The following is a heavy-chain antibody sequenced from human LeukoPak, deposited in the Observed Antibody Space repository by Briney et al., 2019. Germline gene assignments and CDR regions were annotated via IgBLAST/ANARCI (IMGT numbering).Heavy chain of an antibody. J-gene: IGHJ4*02. CDR1: GFTFSSYA. CDR3: VKANVGATFDD. Sequence: GGSLRLSCSASGFTFSSYAMHWVRQAPGKGLEYVSAISSDGGSTYYADSVKGRFTISRDFSKNTLYLQMSSLRAEDTAVYYCVKANVGATFDDWGQGTLVTVSS. D-gene: IGHD1-26*01. V-gene: IGHV3-64D*06. CDR2: ISSDGGST.